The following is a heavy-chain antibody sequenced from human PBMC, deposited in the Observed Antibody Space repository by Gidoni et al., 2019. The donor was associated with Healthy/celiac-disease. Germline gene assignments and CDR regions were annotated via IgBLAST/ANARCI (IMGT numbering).Heavy chain of an antibody. Sequence: QSTLKESGPTLVKPTQTLTLTCTFSGFSLSTSGVGVGWIRQPPGKALEWLALIYWDDDKRYSPSLKSRLTITKDTSKNQVVLTMTNMDPVDTATYYCARTSGYSSGWSIDYWGQGTLVTVSS. V-gene: IGHV2-5*02. CDR3: ARTSGYSSGWSIDY. CDR1: GFSLSTSGVG. J-gene: IGHJ4*02. D-gene: IGHD6-19*01. CDR2: IYWDDDK.